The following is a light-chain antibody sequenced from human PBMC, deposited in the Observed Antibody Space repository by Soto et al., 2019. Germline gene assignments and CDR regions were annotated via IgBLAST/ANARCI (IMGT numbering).Light chain of an antibody. CDR1: QSVSNNY. CDR2: GAS. V-gene: IGKV3-20*01. J-gene: IGKJ1*01. CDR3: QQYGSSGT. Sequence: EIVMTQSPGTLPLSPGERATISCRASQSVSNNYLAWYQQKPGQAPRLLIYGASNRATGIPDRFSGSGSGTDFTLTISRLEPEDFAVYYCQQYGSSGTFXQGTKVDIK.